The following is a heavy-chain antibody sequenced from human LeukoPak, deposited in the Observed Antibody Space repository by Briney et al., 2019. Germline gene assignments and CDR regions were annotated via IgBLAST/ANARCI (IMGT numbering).Heavy chain of an antibody. Sequence: GESLKISCKGSGYSFTSYWIGWVRQMPGKCLGWMGIIYPGDSDTRYSPSFQGQVTISADKSISTAYLQWSSLKASDTAMYYCARQSSGYDSYFDYRGQGTLVTVSS. CDR2: IYPGDSDT. CDR3: ARQSSGYDSYFDY. J-gene: IGHJ4*02. V-gene: IGHV5-51*01. CDR1: GYSFTSYW. D-gene: IGHD5-12*01.